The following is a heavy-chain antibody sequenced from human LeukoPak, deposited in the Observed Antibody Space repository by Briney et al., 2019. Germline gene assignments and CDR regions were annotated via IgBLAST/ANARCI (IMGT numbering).Heavy chain of an antibody. Sequence: SGTLSLTCTVSGGSISSYYWSWIRQPAGKGLEWIGRIYTSGSTNYNPSLKSRVTMSVDTSKNQFSLKLSSVTAADTAVYYCARDSLEDIVVVVAATPGWFDPWGQGTLVTVSS. J-gene: IGHJ5*02. D-gene: IGHD2-15*01. CDR2: IYTSGST. CDR1: GGSISSYY. CDR3: ARDSLEDIVVVVAATPGWFDP. V-gene: IGHV4-4*07.